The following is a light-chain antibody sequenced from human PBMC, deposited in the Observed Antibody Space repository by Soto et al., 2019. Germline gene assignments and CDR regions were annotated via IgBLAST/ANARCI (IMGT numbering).Light chain of an antibody. J-gene: IGKJ1*01. Sequence: LPTANRGTLSRPRGSRAAPSCRARQPGSSDNLAGYKHQPGQAPRLLIRGTSRRATGTPDRFSGSGSGTDFTLPSSRLGPEDYAVYYCRQYGSSGTLGQGTKVENK. CDR3: RQYGSSGT. CDR1: QPGSSDN. CDR2: GTS. V-gene: IGKV3-20*01.